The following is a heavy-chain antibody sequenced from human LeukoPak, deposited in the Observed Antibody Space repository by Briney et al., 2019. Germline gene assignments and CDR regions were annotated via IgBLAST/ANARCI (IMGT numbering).Heavy chain of an antibody. CDR1: GYTFSGYY. Sequence: ATVKVSCKASGYTFSGYYVEWARQAPGQGLEWMGWINPNTGGTKYAQRFQGRVTMTRDTSISTAYMELSRLRSDDTAVYYCARVRIRDWLGGFDYWGQGTLVTVSS. D-gene: IGHD3-9*01. J-gene: IGHJ4*02. V-gene: IGHV1-2*02. CDR3: ARVRIRDWLGGFDY. CDR2: INPNTGGT.